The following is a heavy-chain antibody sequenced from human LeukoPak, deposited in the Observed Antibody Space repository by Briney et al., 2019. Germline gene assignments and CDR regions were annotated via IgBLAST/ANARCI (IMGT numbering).Heavy chain of an antibody. V-gene: IGHV3-73*01. CDR2: IRSKANSYAT. CDR3: TRVGNY. D-gene: IGHD1-26*01. J-gene: IGHJ4*02. Sequence: GALKLSCAASGFTFSGSAMHGGRQASGKGREWVGRIRSKANSYATAYAASVKGRFTISRDDSKNTAYLQMNSLKTEDTAVYYCTRVGNYWGQGTLVTVSS. CDR1: GFTFSGSA.